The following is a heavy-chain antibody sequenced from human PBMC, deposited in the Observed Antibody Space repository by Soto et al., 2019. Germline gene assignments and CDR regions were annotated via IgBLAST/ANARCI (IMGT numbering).Heavy chain of an antibody. CDR1: GFTFSNNG. D-gene: IGHD6-19*01. Sequence: PGGSLRLSCAASGFTFSNNGMRWIRQAPGKGLEWVAAISYDGRDTNYGDSVKGRFTISRDNSKNTLYLQMNSLRGEDTAVYYCASLYASGWSYFDTWGQGTLVTVSS. CDR2: ISYDGRDT. CDR3: ASLYASGWSYFDT. V-gene: IGHV3-30*03. J-gene: IGHJ4*02.